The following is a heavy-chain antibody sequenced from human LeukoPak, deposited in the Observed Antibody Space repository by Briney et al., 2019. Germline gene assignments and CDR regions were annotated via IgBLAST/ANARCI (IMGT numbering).Heavy chain of an antibody. V-gene: IGHV4-34*01. CDR1: GGSFSRYY. J-gene: IGHJ1*01. Sequence: SETLSLTCAVYGGSFSRYYWSWIRQPPGKGLEWIGEINHSGSTDYNPPLKSRVTISVDTSKNQFSLKLSSVTAADTAVYYCVFSSAYQQHCGQGTLVTVSS. D-gene: IGHD3-22*01. CDR3: VFSSAYQQH. CDR2: INHSGST.